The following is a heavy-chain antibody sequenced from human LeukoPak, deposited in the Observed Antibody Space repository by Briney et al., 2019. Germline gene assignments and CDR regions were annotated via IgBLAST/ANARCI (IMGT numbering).Heavy chain of an antibody. CDR1: GFTFTRYW. D-gene: IGHD6-19*01. V-gene: IGHV3-7*01. CDR2: IKQDGSEK. J-gene: IGHJ4*02. CDR3: ASEHVAVPGEN. Sequence: GGSLRLSCAASGFTFTRYWMSWVRQAPGKGLEWVANIKQDGSEKYYGDSVKGRFTISRDNAKNSLYLQMNSLRDEDTAVYYCASEHVAVPGENWGQGTLVTVSS.